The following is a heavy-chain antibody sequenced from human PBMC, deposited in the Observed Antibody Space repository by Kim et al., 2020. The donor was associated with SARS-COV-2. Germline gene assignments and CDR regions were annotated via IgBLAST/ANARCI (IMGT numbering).Heavy chain of an antibody. J-gene: IGHJ6*03. CDR1: GGSIRNYH. Sequence: SETLSLTCSVSGGSIRNYHWSWIRQSPGKGLEWLGYVHHSVRTNYNPSLKSRITISIDTSANQFSLKLASVTAAVTAVYFFGRAPYDFWSCLGYYIDVWG. V-gene: IGHV4-59*01. CDR2: VHHSVRT. CDR3: GRAPYDFWSCLGYYIDV. D-gene: IGHD3-3*01.